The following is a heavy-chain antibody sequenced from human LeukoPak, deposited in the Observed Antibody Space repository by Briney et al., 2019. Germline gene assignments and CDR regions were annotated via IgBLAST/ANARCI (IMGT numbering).Heavy chain of an antibody. CDR1: GYTFTTYY. CDR2: INPNRGGT. D-gene: IGHD3-22*01. J-gene: IGHJ4*02. Sequence: ASVKVSCKASGYTFTTYYIHWVRQAPGQGLEWMGWINPNRGGTNYAQKFQGRVTMTRDTSITTAYMELSRLRSDDTAVYYCARWYYDSSGYYRLDYWGQGTLVTVSS. V-gene: IGHV1-2*02. CDR3: ARWYYDSSGYYRLDY.